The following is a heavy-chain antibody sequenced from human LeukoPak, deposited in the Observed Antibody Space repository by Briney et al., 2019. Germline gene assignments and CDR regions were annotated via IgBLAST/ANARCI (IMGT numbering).Heavy chain of an antibody. V-gene: IGHV4-59*01. D-gene: IGHD3-22*01. Sequence: SETLSLTCTVSGGSISSYYWSWIRQPPGKGLVWIGYIYYSGSTNYNPSLKSRVTISVDTSKNQFSLKLSSVTPADTAVYYCARDRPTYYYDSSGYYYGAFDISGEGTMVTVSS. CDR2: IYYSGST. CDR3: ARDRPTYYYDSSGYYYGAFDI. CDR1: GGSISSYY. J-gene: IGHJ3*02.